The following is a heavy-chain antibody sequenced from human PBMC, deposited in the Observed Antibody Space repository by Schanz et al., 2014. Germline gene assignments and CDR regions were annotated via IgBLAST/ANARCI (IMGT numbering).Heavy chain of an antibody. J-gene: IGHJ5*02. Sequence: EVQLLESGGGLVQPGGSLRLSCAASGFTFSTSAMSWVRQVPGQGLEWVSAILGLASTTYYADSVKGRFTISRDNSKNWLYLQMNSLRAEDTAVYYCTRDVRLDRRGNWFDPWGQGTLVTVSS. CDR3: TRDVRLDRRGNWFDP. CDR2: ILGLASTT. CDR1: GFTFSTSA. V-gene: IGHV3-23*01. D-gene: IGHD1-1*01.